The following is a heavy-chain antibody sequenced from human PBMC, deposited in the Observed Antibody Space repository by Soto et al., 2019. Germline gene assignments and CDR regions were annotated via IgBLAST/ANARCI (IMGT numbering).Heavy chain of an antibody. CDR2: IYYSGST. Sequence: NPSETLSLTCTVSGGSISSGGYYWSWIRQHPGKGLEWIGYIYYSGSTYYNPSLKSRVTISVDTSKNQFSLKLSSVTAADTAVYYCARQGHTERWRVAYYYGMDVWGQGTTVTVSS. D-gene: IGHD2-15*01. CDR1: GGSISSGGYY. J-gene: IGHJ6*02. CDR3: ARQGHTERWRVAYYYGMDV. V-gene: IGHV4-31*03.